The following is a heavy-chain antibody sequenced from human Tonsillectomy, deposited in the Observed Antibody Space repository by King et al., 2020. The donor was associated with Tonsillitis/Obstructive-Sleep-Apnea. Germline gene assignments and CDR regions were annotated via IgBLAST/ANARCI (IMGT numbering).Heavy chain of an antibody. Sequence: QLQQWGAGLLKPSETLSLTCAVYGGSFSGYYWSWIRQPPGKGLEWIGEINHSGSTNYNPSLKSRVTISVDTSKNQFSLKRSSVTAADTAVYYCAAVVPAAPIAYWGQGTLVTVSS. V-gene: IGHV4-34*01. CDR2: INHSGST. CDR3: AAVVPAAPIAY. J-gene: IGHJ4*02. D-gene: IGHD2-2*01. CDR1: GGSFSGYY.